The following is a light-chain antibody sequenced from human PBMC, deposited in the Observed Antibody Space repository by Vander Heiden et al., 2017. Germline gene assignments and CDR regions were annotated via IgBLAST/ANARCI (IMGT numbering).Light chain of an antibody. J-gene: IGLJ2*01. Sequence: SYELTQPPSVSVSPGQTASITCSGDKLGEKYACWYQQKPGQSPGLVNYQDSKPPSGIPERFSGSHSGKKATLTIRGTQAMEEADQYLQAWDSSTGGFRGGTKLTVL. CDR3: QAWDSSTGG. CDR1: KLGEKY. V-gene: IGLV3-1*01. CDR2: QDS.